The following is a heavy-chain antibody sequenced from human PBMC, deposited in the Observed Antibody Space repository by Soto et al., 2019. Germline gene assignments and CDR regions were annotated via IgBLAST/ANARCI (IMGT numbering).Heavy chain of an antibody. V-gene: IGHV3-15*07. Sequence: GGSLRLSCAASGFTFSNAWMNWVRQAPGKGLEWVGRIKSKTDGGTTDYAAPVKGRFTISRDDSKNTLYLQMNSLKTEDTAVYYCTKAEFEQGLEDIVVVVAAPYNYNGMDVWGQGTTVTVSS. CDR3: TKAEFEQGLEDIVVVVAAPYNYNGMDV. CDR1: GFTFSNAW. D-gene: IGHD2-15*01. CDR2: IKSKTDGGTT. J-gene: IGHJ6*02.